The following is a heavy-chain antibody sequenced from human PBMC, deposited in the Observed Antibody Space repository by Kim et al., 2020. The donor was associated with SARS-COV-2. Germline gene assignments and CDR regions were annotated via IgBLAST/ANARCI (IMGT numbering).Heavy chain of an antibody. CDR3: ARASPMWGSHLGYGMDV. CDR1: GDSVSSSSAA. CDR2: TYYTSKWYN. D-gene: IGHD3-16*01. Sequence: SQTLSLTCDISGDSVSSSSAAWNWIRQSPSRGLEWLGRTYYTSKWYNDYALSVKSRISINPDTSKNQFSLQLNSVTPEDTAVYFCARASPMWGSHLGYGMDVWGQGTTVTVSS. V-gene: IGHV6-1*01. J-gene: IGHJ6*02.